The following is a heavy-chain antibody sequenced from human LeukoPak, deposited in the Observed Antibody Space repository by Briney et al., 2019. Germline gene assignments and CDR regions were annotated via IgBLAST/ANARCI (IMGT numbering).Heavy chain of an antibody. CDR1: GFSLSTSGMC. CDR2: IDWDDDK. J-gene: IGHJ4*02. D-gene: IGHD4-23*01. Sequence: SGPTLVNPTQTLTLTCTFSGFSLSTSGMCVSWIRQPPGKALEWLALIDWDDDKYYSTSLKIRLTISKDTSKNQVVLTMTNMDPVGTATYYCARIYDYGGNSGLDYWGQGTLVTVSS. CDR3: ARIYDYGGNSGLDY. V-gene: IGHV2-70*01.